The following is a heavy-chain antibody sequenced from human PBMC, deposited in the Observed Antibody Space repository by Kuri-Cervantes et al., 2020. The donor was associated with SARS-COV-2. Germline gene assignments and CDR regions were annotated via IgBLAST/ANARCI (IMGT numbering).Heavy chain of an antibody. V-gene: IGHV3-74*01. CDR3: ARGIGIAAAGH. CDR1: GFTFSRYW. CDR2: INSDGSST. D-gene: IGHD6-13*01. J-gene: IGHJ4*02. Sequence: GESRKISCAASGFTFSRYWMHWVRQAPGKGLVGVSRINSDGSSTSYADSVKGRFTISRDNAKNTLYLQMNSLRAEDTAVYYCARGIGIAAAGHWGQGTLVTVSS.